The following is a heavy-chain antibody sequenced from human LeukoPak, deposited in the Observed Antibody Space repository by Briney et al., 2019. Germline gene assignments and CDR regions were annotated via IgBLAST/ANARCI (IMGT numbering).Heavy chain of an antibody. D-gene: IGHD3-22*01. CDR1: GGSISSYY. CDR3: ARSDYYDSSGSRWGWFDP. V-gene: IGHV4-59*01. Sequence: SETLSLTCTVSGGSISSYYLSWVRQPPGKGLEWIGDIYYSGSTNYNPSLKSRVTISVDTSKNQFSLKLSSVTAADTAVYYCARSDYYDSSGSRWGWFDPWGQGTLVTVSS. CDR2: IYYSGST. J-gene: IGHJ5*02.